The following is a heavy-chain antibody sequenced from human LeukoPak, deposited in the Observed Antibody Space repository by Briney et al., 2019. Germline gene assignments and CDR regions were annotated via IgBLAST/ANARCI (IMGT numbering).Heavy chain of an antibody. CDR3: AIIQLWLDY. D-gene: IGHD5-18*01. CDR2: INHSGST. J-gene: IGHJ4*02. V-gene: IGHV4-34*01. CDR1: GGSFSVYY. Sequence: SETLSLTCAVYGGSFSVYYWSWIRQPPGKGLEWIGEINHSGSTNYNASLKSRVTISVDTSKNQFSLKLSSVTAADTAVYYCAIIQLWLDYWGQGTLVTVSS.